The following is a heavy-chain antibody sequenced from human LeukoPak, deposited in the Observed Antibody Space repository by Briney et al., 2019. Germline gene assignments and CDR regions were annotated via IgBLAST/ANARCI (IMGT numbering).Heavy chain of an antibody. Sequence: ASVKVSCKASGYTFSGHYIHWVRQAPGQGLEWMGWTNPNSGGTKYAQKFQGWVTMTRDTSINTAYMELNRLRSDDTAVYYYARDKSWAAAGSYYYYYGMDVWGQGTTVTVSS. V-gene: IGHV1-2*04. D-gene: IGHD6-13*01. CDR3: ARDKSWAAAGSYYYYYGMDV. CDR2: TNPNSGGT. J-gene: IGHJ6*02. CDR1: GYTFSGHY.